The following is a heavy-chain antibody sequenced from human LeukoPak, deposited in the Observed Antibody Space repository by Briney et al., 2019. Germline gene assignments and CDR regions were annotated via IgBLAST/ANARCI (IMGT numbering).Heavy chain of an antibody. J-gene: IGHJ6*03. Sequence: GGSLRLSCAASGFTFTNYTMNWVRQAPGKGLEWVSSISSRGNYIYYADSLKGRFIISRDNAKNSLYLQMNSLRAEDTAIYYCAREGVGHYYYYYYMDVWGKGTTVTISS. CDR3: AREGVGHYYYYYYMDV. D-gene: IGHD2-8*01. V-gene: IGHV3-21*01. CDR2: ISSRGNYI. CDR1: GFTFTNYT.